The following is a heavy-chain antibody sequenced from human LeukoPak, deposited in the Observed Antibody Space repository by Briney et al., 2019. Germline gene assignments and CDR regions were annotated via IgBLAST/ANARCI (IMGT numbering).Heavy chain of an antibody. J-gene: IGHJ5*02. D-gene: IGHD2-15*01. CDR2: IYYSGST. V-gene: IGHV4-39*07. Sequence: SETLSPTCTVSGGSISSSSYYWGWIRQPPGKGLEWIGSIYYSGSTYYNPSLKSRVTISVDTSKNQFSLKLSSVTAADTAVYYCARGYCSGGSCYRFDPWGQGTLVTVSS. CDR1: GGSISSSSYY. CDR3: ARGYCSGGSCYRFDP.